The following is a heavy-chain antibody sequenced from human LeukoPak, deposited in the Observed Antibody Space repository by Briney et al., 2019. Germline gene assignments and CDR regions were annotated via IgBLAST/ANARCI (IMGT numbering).Heavy chain of an antibody. J-gene: IGHJ4*02. Sequence: SETLSPTCTVSGGSISTYYWSWIRQPPGKGLEWIAYIYYSGSTNYNPSLKSRVTISVDTSRNQFSLKLSSVTAADTAVYYCARYGSGSYYKTYFDSWGQGTLVTVSS. V-gene: IGHV4-59*01. D-gene: IGHD3-10*01. CDR2: IYYSGST. CDR1: GGSISTYY. CDR3: ARYGSGSYYKTYFDS.